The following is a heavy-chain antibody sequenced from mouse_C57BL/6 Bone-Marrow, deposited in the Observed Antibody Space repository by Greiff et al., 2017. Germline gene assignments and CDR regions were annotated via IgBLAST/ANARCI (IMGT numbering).Heavy chain of an antibody. CDR3: ARDYGSSYYFDY. CDR1: GFTFSSYA. J-gene: IGHJ2*01. D-gene: IGHD1-1*01. Sequence: EVQLVESGGGLVKPGGSLKLSCAASGFTFSSYAMSWVRQTPEKRLEWVATISDGGSYTYYPDNVKGRFTISRDNAKNNLYLQMSHLKSEDTAMYYCARDYGSSYYFDYWGQGTTLTVSS. V-gene: IGHV5-4*01. CDR2: ISDGGSYT.